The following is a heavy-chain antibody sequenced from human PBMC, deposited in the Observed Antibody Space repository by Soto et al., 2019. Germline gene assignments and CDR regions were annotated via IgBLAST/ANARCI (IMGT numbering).Heavy chain of an antibody. Sequence: GGSLRLSCAASGFTFSSYAMSWVRQSPGKGLEWVSAISGSGGSTYYADSVKGRFTIARDNSKNTLYLQMNSLRAEDTAVYYCAALSCAGRTTPYYYYGMDVWGQGTTVTVSS. J-gene: IGHJ6*02. V-gene: IGHV3-23*01. CDR2: ISGSGGST. D-gene: IGHD1-26*01. CDR1: GFTFSSYA. CDR3: AALSCAGRTTPYYYYGMDV.